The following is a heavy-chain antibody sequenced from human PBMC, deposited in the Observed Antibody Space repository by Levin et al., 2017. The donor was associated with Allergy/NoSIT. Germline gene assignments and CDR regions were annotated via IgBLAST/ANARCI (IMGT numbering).Heavy chain of an antibody. CDR2: TIPIFETA. J-gene: IGHJ5*02. D-gene: IGHD3-22*01. CDR3: ARSPYYYDSSGLNWFDP. Sequence: SVKVSCKASGDTFNRYAFSWVRQAPGQGPEWMGGTIPIFETANYAQKFQGRVTITADESTSTAYMELSSLPSEDTDVYYCARSPYYYDSSGLNWFDPWGQGTLVTVSS. CDR1: GDTFNRYA. V-gene: IGHV1-69*13.